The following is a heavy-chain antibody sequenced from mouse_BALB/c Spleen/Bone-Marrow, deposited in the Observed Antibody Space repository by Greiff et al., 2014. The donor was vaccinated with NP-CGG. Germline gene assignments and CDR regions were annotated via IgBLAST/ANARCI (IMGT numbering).Heavy chain of an antibody. CDR2: ISIYYDNT. J-gene: IGHJ2*01. V-gene: IGHV1-67*01. Sequence: VQLQESGPERVRPGESVKISCKGSGYTFTDYAMHWVKQSHAKSLEWIGVISIYYDNTNYNQKFKGKATMTVDKSSSTAYMELARLTSEDSAIYYCARSPYYGNYFDYWGQGTTLTVSS. D-gene: IGHD2-10*01. CDR3: ARSPYYGNYFDY. CDR1: GYTFTDYA.